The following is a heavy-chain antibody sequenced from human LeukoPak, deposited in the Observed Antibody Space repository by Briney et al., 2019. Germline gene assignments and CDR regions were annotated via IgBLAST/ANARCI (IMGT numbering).Heavy chain of an antibody. D-gene: IGHD3-10*01. V-gene: IGHV3-23*01. CDR3: AKRGVVIRGLLVIGYHQEAYHYDF. Sequence: GGSLRLSCVVSGISLSNYAMTWVRQAPGKGLEWVSYISERGGSTAYADSVKGRFSISRDTSLNTLYLQMNNLRAEDTAVYFCAKRGVVIRGLLVIGYHQEAYHYDFWGQGVLVTVSS. CDR1: GISLSNYA. CDR2: ISERGGST. J-gene: IGHJ4*02.